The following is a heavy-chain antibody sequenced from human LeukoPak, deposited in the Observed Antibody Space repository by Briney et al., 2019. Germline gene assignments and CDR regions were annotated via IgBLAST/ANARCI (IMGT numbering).Heavy chain of an antibody. V-gene: IGHV3-11*01. CDR1: GFTFNDYY. Sequence: GGSLRLSCSASGFTFNDYYMTWIRQAPGKGLEWISYISAGGGTIYYSDSVKGRFTISRANAIKLVFLQMNSLRVDDTATYYCARGNYGSGSGYYYNGMDVWGPGTTVTVSS. D-gene: IGHD3-10*01. J-gene: IGHJ6*02. CDR2: ISAGGGTI. CDR3: ARGNYGSGSGYYYNGMDV.